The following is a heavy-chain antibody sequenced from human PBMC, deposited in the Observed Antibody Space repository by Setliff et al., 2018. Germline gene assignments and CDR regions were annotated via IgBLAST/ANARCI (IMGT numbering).Heavy chain of an antibody. CDR2: IYPADSAV. Sequence: GESLKISCQASGYSFSTFWIGWVRQMPGKGLEWMGIIYPADSAVKYSPSFQGQVTISADKSINTAYLQWSSLKASDTAIYYCARVGPLTDDAFDIWGQGTMVTVSS. CDR3: ARVGPLTDDAFDI. D-gene: IGHD1-26*01. J-gene: IGHJ3*02. V-gene: IGHV5-51*01. CDR1: GYSFSTFW.